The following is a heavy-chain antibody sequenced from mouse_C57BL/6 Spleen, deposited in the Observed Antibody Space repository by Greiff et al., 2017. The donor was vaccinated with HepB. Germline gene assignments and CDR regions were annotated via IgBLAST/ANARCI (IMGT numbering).Heavy chain of an antibody. CDR1: GYTFTDYY. Sequence: QVQLQQSGPELVKPGASVKISCKASGYTFTDYYINWVKQRPGQGLEWIGWIFPGSGSTYYNEKFKGKATLTVDKSSSTAYMLRSSLTSEDSAVYFCAVPYYYGSQYYFDYWGQGTTLTVSS. CDR2: IFPGSGST. J-gene: IGHJ2*01. D-gene: IGHD1-1*01. V-gene: IGHV1-75*01. CDR3: AVPYYYGSQYYFDY.